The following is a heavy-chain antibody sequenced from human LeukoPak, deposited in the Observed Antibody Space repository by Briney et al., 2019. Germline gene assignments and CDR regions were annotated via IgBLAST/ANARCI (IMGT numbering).Heavy chain of an antibody. CDR2: FDPEDGET. CDR1: GYTLTELS. V-gene: IGHV1-24*01. CDR3: ARDGDMITFGGAHYAFDI. J-gene: IGHJ3*02. Sequence: GASVKVSCKVSGYTLTELSMHWVRQAPGKGLEWMGGFDPEDGETIYAQKFQGRVTMTEDTSTDTAYMELSSLRSEDTAVYYCARDGDMITFGGAHYAFDIWGQGTMVTVSS. D-gene: IGHD3-16*01.